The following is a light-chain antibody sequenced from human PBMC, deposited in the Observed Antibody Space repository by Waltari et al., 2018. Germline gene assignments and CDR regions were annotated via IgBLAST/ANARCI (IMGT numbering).Light chain of an antibody. Sequence: QSALTQPASVSGSPGQSITISCTGTSNDVGGYDHVSWYQQHPGKAPKVLVSGVTSRPSGISNRFAGSKSGNTASLTISGLQAEDEADYYCMSYAGSNSFFVFGTGTKVTVL. J-gene: IGLJ1*01. CDR2: GVT. V-gene: IGLV2-14*01. CDR1: SNDVGGYDH. CDR3: MSYAGSNSFFV.